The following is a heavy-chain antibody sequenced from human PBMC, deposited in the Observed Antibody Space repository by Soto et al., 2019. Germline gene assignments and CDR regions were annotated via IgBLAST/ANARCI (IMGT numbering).Heavy chain of an antibody. D-gene: IGHD6-13*01. CDR1: GYTFTSYD. J-gene: IGHJ3*02. Sequence: ASVKVSCKASGYTFTSYDINWVRQATGQGLEWMGWMNPNSGNTGYAQKFQGRVTMTRNTSISTAYMELSSLRSEDTAVYYCASPGIAAAGWFRDAFDIWSQGTMVTVSS. CDR2: MNPNSGNT. CDR3: ASPGIAAAGWFRDAFDI. V-gene: IGHV1-8*01.